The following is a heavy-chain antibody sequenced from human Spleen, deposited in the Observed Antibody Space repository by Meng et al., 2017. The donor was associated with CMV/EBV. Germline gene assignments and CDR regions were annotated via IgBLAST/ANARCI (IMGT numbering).Heavy chain of an antibody. CDR3: AIPYYYDSSGSYGFDY. CDR2: INPNSGGT. D-gene: IGHD3-22*01. CDR1: GYTFTGYY. V-gene: IGHV1-2*02. Sequence: ASVKVSCKASGYTFTGYYMHWVRQAPGQGLEWMGWINPNSGGTNYAQKFQGRVTMTRDTSISTAYMELSSLRSEDTAVYYCAIPYYYDSSGSYGFDYWGQGILVTVSS. J-gene: IGHJ4*02.